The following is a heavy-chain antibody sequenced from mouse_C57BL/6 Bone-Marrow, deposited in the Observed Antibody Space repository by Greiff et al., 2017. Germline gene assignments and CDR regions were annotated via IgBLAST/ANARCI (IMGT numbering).Heavy chain of an antibody. D-gene: IGHD2-1*01. CDR3: TAIDDGNYLCWYFDV. V-gene: IGHV1-15*01. CDR2: IDPETGGT. J-gene: IGHJ1*03. CDR1: GYTFTDYE. Sequence: QVQLQQSGAELVRPGASVTLSCKASGYTFTDYEMHWVKQTPVHGLEWIGAIDPETGGTAYNQKFKGKAILTADKSSSTAYMELRSLTSEDSAVYDGTAIDDGNYLCWYFDVWGTGTTVTVSS.